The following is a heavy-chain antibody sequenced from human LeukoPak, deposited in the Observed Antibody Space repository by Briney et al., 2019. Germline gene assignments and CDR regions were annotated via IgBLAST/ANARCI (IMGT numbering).Heavy chain of an antibody. J-gene: IGHJ4*02. CDR3: ARPYYYDSSGYQDY. CDR2: IIPILGIA. D-gene: IGHD3-22*01. CDR1: GGTFSSYT. V-gene: IGHV1-69*02. Sequence: ASVKVSCKASGGTFSSYTISWVRQAPGRGLEWMGRIIPILGIANYAQKFQGRVTITADKSTSTAYMELSSLRSEDTAVYYCARPYYYDSSGYQDYWGQGTLVTVSS.